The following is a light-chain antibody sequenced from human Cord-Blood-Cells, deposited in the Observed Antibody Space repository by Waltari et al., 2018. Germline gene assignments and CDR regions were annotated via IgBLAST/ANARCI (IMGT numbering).Light chain of an antibody. V-gene: IGKV3-20*01. CDR2: GAS. Sequence: LTQSPGTLSLYPGERATLACRASQSVSSSYPAWYQQKPGQAPRLRIYGASSRATGIPNRVSGSASGTGFALTISRQEPVDFAVYYCQQYGSSPRTFGQGANVEIK. CDR1: QSVSSSY. J-gene: IGKJ1*01. CDR3: QQYGSSPRT.